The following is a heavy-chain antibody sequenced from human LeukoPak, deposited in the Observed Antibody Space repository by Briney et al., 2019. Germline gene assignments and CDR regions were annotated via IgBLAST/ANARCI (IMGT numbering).Heavy chain of an antibody. CDR2: IIPIFGTA. Sequence: SVKVSCKASGGTFSSYAISWVRQAPGQGLEWMGGIIPIFGTANYAQKFQGRVTITADKSTSTAYMELSGLRSEDTAVYYCARLRGYSYVDDYWGQGTLVTVSS. J-gene: IGHJ4*02. V-gene: IGHV1-69*06. CDR3: ARLRGYSYVDDY. CDR1: GGTFSSYA. D-gene: IGHD5-18*01.